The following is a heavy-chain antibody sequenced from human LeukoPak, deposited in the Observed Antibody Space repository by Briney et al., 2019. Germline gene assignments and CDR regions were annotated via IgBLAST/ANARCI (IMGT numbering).Heavy chain of an antibody. J-gene: IGHJ4*02. CDR2: LNPNSGGT. CDR1: GYSFTDYY. V-gene: IGHV1-2*02. CDR3: AKGDYYGSQKLYTH. Sequence: ASVKASCKASGYSFTDYYIYWMRRAPGQGLELMGWLNPNSGGTNYAQNFQGRVTMTRDTSISTAYMELSRLRSDDTAVYYCAKGDYYGSQKLYTHWGQGTLVTVSS. D-gene: IGHD3-10*01.